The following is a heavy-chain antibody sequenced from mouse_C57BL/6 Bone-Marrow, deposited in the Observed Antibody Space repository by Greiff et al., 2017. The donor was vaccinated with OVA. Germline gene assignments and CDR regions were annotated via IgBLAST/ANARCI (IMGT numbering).Heavy chain of an antibody. J-gene: IGHJ3*01. Sequence: VQLQQSGAELARPGASVKLSCKASGYTFTSYGISWVKQSTGQGLEWIGEIYPRSGNTYYNEKFKGKATLTADKSSSTAYMELRSLTSEDSAVYFCARAENYYGSGAYWGQGTLVTVSA. CDR3: ARAENYYGSGAY. CDR2: IYPRSGNT. V-gene: IGHV1-81*01. CDR1: GYTFTSYG. D-gene: IGHD1-1*01.